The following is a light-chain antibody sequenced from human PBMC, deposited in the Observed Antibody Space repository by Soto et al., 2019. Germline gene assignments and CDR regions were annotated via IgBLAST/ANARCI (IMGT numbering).Light chain of an antibody. CDR1: QGIGDT. V-gene: IGKV3-20*01. CDR3: QQYGSSPET. J-gene: IGKJ1*01. Sequence: EVVMRQSPATLSVSPGEGATLSCRASQGIGDTLAWYQHKPGQTPRLLIYGASSRATGIPDRFSGSESGTDFTLTISRLAPEDFAVYYCQQYGSSPETFGQGTKVDIK. CDR2: GAS.